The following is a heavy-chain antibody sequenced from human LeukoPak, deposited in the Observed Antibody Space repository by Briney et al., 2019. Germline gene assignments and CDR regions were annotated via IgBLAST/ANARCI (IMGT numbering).Heavy chain of an antibody. Sequence: GGSLRLSCAASGFTLSSYSMNWVRQAPGKGLEWVSSISSSSSYIYYADSVKGRFTISRDNARNSLYLQMNSLRDEDTAVYYCARFSPGGYYYLDYWGQGTLVTVSS. J-gene: IGHJ4*02. CDR1: GFTLSSYS. CDR2: ISSSSSYI. V-gene: IGHV3-21*03. D-gene: IGHD3-22*01. CDR3: ARFSPGGYYYLDY.